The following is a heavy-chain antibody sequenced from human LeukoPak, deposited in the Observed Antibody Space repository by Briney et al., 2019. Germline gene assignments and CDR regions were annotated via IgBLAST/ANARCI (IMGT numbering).Heavy chain of an antibody. J-gene: IGHJ3*02. CDR1: GGTFSSYA. V-gene: IGHV1-69*06. D-gene: IGHD6-19*01. Sequence: ASVKVSCKASGGTFSSYAISWVRQAPGQGREWMGGIIPIFGTANYAQKFQGRVTITADKSTSTAYMELSSLRAEDTAVYYCARDKGSGWPDAFDIWGQGTMVTVSS. CDR2: IIPIFGTA. CDR3: ARDKGSGWPDAFDI.